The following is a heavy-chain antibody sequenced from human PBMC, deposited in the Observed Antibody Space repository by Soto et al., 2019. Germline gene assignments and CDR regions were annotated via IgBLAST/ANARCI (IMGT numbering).Heavy chain of an antibody. CDR3: ARPGDSAQAY. D-gene: IGHD1-1*01. J-gene: IGHJ4*02. Sequence: PGGSLRVPFAASGFSFSSFALSWVRQAPGKGLEWVSGVSGSGGDTDCAASVKGRFTISRDNSRNTLYLQMNSLGAEDTAVYYCARPGDSAQAYWGQGTLVTVSS. V-gene: IGHV3-23*01. CDR1: GFSFSSFA. CDR2: VSGSGGDT.